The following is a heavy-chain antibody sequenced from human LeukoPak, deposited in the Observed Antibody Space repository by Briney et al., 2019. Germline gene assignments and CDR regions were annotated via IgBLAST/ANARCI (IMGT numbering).Heavy chain of an antibody. Sequence: ASVKVSCKASGGTFSSYAISWVRQAPGRGLEWMGGIIPIFGTANYAQKLQGRVTMTTDTSTSTAYMELRSLRSDDTAVYYCARDEEMATTRGDYWGQGTLVTVSS. J-gene: IGHJ4*02. D-gene: IGHD5-24*01. V-gene: IGHV1-69*05. CDR3: ARDEEMATTRGDY. CDR2: IIPIFGTA. CDR1: GGTFSSYA.